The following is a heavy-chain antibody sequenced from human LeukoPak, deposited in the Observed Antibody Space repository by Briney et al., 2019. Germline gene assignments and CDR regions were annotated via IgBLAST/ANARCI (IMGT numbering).Heavy chain of an antibody. CDR2: MNPNSGNT. Sequence: ASVKVSCKASGYTSTSYDINWVRQATGQGLEWMGWMNPNSGNTGYAQKFQGRVTMTRNTSISTAYMELSSLRSEDTAVYYCARNHYDSSGYPDAFDIWGQGTMVTVSS. J-gene: IGHJ3*02. V-gene: IGHV1-8*01. D-gene: IGHD3-22*01. CDR3: ARNHYDSSGYPDAFDI. CDR1: GYTSTSYD.